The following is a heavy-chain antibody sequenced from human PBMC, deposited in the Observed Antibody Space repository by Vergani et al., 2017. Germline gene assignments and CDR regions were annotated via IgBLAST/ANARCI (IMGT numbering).Heavy chain of an antibody. V-gene: IGHV3-48*01. D-gene: IGHD3-22*01. CDR3: ARDYQYYYDSSGYSTRSAYYY. Sequence: EVQLVESGGGLVQPGGCLRLSCAASGFTLSNFGMNWVRQAPGKGLEWLAFISRSGSPVYYADSVQGRFTISRDTADNTLHLQMNSLRVEDTAVYYCARDYQYYYDSSGYSTRSAYYYWGQGILVSVSS. CDR1: GFTLSNFG. J-gene: IGHJ4*02. CDR2: ISRSGSPV.